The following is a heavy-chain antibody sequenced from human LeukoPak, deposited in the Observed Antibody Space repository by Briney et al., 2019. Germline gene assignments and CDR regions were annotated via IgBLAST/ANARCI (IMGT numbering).Heavy chain of an antibody. D-gene: IGHD6-13*01. V-gene: IGHV3-48*04. CDR3: ATLGSSIRTAFDI. CDR2: ISSSSSTI. CDR1: GFTFSSYS. J-gene: IGHJ3*02. Sequence: GGSLRLSCAASGFTFSSYSMNWVRQAPGKGLEWVSYISSSSSTIYYANSVKGRFTISRDNAKNSLYLQMSSLRAEDMALYYCATLGSSIRTAFDIWGQGTMVTVSS.